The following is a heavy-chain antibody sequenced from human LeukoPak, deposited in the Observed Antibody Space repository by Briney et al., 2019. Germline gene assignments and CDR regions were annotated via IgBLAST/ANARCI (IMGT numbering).Heavy chain of an antibody. J-gene: IGHJ4*02. CDR2: ISSSSSYI. D-gene: IGHD5-12*01. Sequence: GGSLRVSCAASGFTFSTYAMSWVRQAPGKGLEWVSTISSSSSYIYYADSVKGRFTISRDKAKNSLFLQMNSLRAEDTAVYYWGRWVNTGGYELIDYGGREPLVTFS. V-gene: IGHV3-21*01. CDR3: GRWVNTGGYELIDY. CDR1: GFTFSTYA.